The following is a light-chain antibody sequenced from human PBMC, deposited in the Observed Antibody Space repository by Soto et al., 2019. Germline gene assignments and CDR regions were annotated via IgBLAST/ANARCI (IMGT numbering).Light chain of an antibody. CDR1: SSNIGNNY. Sequence: QSVLTQPPSVSAAPGQKVTISCSGSSSNIGNNYVSWYQQFPGTAPNLLIYDNNKRPSGIPDRFSGSRSGTSATLGITGLQTGDEADYYCGTWDSSLGTGVFGGGTKVTVL. V-gene: IGLV1-51*01. J-gene: IGLJ2*01. CDR2: DNN. CDR3: GTWDSSLGTGV.